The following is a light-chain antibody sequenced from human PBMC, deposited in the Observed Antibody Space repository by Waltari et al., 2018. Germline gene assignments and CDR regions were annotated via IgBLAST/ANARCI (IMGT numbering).Light chain of an antibody. CDR2: KES. CDR1: QSISPW. J-gene: IGKJ2*01. Sequence: QMTQSPSTLSASVGDRVTMTCRASQSISPWLAWYQQKPGKAPELLIYKESLLQSGVPSRFSGSGSGTEFTLTISSLQPDDFATYYCQQYNGYSPMYTFGQGTKLEI. V-gene: IGKV1-5*03. CDR3: QQYNGYSPMYT.